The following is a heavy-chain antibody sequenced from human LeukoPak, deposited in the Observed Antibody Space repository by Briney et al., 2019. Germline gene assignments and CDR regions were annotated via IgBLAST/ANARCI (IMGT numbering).Heavy chain of an antibody. J-gene: IGHJ4*02. CDR1: GITFRSSS. CDR2: IRFDGSTK. CDR3: AQPDF. V-gene: IGHV3-30*02. Sequence: PGGSLRLSCVASGITFRSSSMHWVRQAPGKGLEWLAFIRFDGSTKYYADPVKGRFTVSRDNSKSTLYLQMNSLRAEDTAVYYCAQPDFWGQGTLVTVSS.